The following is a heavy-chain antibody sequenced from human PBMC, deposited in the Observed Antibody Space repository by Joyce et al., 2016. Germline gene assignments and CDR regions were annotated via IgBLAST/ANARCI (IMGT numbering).Heavy chain of an antibody. CDR3: VRGQWLITYYFDF. J-gene: IGHJ4*02. D-gene: IGHD6-19*01. Sequence: QVQLQQWGAGLLKPSETLSLTCAVYGETFTGYYWNWIRQPPGKGLEWIGEINDSGTTNYHPSLKSRLTLSVDTSKNQFSLRLTSVTAADTAVYYCVRGQWLITYYFDFWGQGTLVTVSS. CDR2: INDSGTT. V-gene: IGHV4-34*01. CDR1: GETFTGYY.